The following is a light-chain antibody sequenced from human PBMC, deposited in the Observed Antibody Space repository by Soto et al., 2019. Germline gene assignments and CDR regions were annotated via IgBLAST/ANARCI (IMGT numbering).Light chain of an antibody. CDR3: SSYSRSSTLYV. CDR1: SSDVGGYNY. V-gene: IGLV2-14*01. J-gene: IGLJ1*01. CDR2: EVT. Sequence: QSVLTQPASVSGSPGQSITISCTGTSSDVGGYNYVSWYQQHPGKAPKLMIYEVTNRPSGVSNRFSGSKSANTASLTISGLQAEDEADYYCSSYSRSSTLYVFGTGTKATVL.